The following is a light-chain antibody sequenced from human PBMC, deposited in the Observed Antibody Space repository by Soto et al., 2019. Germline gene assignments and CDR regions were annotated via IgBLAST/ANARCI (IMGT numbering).Light chain of an antibody. CDR2: GNS. CDR1: SSNIGAGYD. CDR3: QSYDSSEVV. J-gene: IGLJ2*01. V-gene: IGLV1-40*01. Sequence: QSVLTQPPSVSGAPGQRVTISCTGSSSNIGAGYDVHWYQQLPGTAPKLLIYGNSNRPSGVPDRFSGSKSGTSASLAITGLRAEDEADYYCQSYDSSEVVFGGGTKLTVL.